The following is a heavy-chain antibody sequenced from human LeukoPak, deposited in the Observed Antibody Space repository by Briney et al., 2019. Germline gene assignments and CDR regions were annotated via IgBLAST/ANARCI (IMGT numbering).Heavy chain of an antibody. CDR1: GYTLIELS. V-gene: IGHV1-24*01. CDR3: ATLRGEDDYSNYGDWFDP. Sequence: ASVKVSCKVSGYTLIELSMHWVRQAPGKGLEWMGGFDPEHGETIYAQKFQGRVTMTEDTSTDTAYMELSSLRSEDTAVYYCATLRGEDDYSNYGDWFDPWGQGTLVTVSS. CDR2: FDPEHGET. D-gene: IGHD4-11*01. J-gene: IGHJ5*02.